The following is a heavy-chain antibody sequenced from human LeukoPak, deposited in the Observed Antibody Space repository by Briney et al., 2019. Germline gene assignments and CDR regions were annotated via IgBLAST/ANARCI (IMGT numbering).Heavy chain of an antibody. CDR2: IYWDDDK. J-gene: IGHJ4*02. CDR3: AHSLPIVATMGYYFDY. Sequence: SGPTLANPTQTLTLTCTFSGFSLSTSGVGVGWIRQPPGKALEWLALIYWDDDKRYSPSLKSRLTITKDTSKNQVVLTMTNMDPVDTATYYCAHSLPIVATMGYYFDYWGQGTLVTVSS. V-gene: IGHV2-5*02. CDR1: GFSLSTSGVG. D-gene: IGHD5-12*01.